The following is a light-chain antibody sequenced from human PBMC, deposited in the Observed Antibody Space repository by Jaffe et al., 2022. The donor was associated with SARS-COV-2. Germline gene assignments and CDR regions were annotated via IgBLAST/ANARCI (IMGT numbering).Light chain of an antibody. J-gene: IGKJ4*01. CDR2: AAS. Sequence: DIQMTQSPSSLSASVGDRVTITCRASQSISGHLNWYQQKPGKAPKLLISAASSLHSGVPSRFSGSGSGTDFTLTISSPQPEDFATYYCQQSYSIPLTFGGGTKVEIK. CDR1: QSISGH. CDR3: QQSYSIPLT. V-gene: IGKV1-39*01.